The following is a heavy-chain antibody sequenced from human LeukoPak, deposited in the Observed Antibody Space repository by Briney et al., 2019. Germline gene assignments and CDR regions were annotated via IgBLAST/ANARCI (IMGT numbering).Heavy chain of an antibody. CDR3: ARVRDSSNWYVFDI. Sequence: GGSLGLSCAASGFTFSSYPMHWVRQAPGKGLEWVAVISYDESNKYYADSVKGRFTVSRDNSKNTLYLQMNSLRAENTAVYYCARVRDSSNWYVFDIWGQGTMVTVSS. V-gene: IGHV3-30*04. CDR1: GFTFSSYP. D-gene: IGHD6-13*01. J-gene: IGHJ3*02. CDR2: ISYDESNK.